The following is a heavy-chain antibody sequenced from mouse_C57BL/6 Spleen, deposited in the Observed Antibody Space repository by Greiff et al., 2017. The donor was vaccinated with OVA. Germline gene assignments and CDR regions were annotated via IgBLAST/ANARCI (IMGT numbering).Heavy chain of an antibody. J-gene: IGHJ4*01. CDR1: GFTFSDFY. V-gene: IGHV7-1*01. Sequence: EVMLVESGGGLVQSGRSLRLSCATSGFTFSDFYMEWVRQAPGKGLEWIAASRNKANDYTTEYSASVKGRFIVSRDTSQSILYLQMNALRAEDTAIYYCARERGSSLYYAMDYWGQGTSVTVSS. D-gene: IGHD1-1*01. CDR2: SRNKANDYTT. CDR3: ARERGSSLYYAMDY.